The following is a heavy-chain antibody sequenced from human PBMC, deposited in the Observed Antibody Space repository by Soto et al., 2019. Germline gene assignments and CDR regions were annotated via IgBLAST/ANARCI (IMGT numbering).Heavy chain of an antibody. D-gene: IGHD3-22*01. Sequence: SETLSLTCPVSDDSIRNYKWSWIRQPPGKRLEWIGYIYYSGSTNYNPSLKSRVTVSVDTSKNQFSLKLSSVTAADTAVYYCARVRYYYDSSGYYRRSFYFDYWGQGTLVTVSS. J-gene: IGHJ4*02. CDR3: ARVRYYYDSSGYYRRSFYFDY. V-gene: IGHV4-59*01. CDR1: DDSIRNYK. CDR2: IYYSGST.